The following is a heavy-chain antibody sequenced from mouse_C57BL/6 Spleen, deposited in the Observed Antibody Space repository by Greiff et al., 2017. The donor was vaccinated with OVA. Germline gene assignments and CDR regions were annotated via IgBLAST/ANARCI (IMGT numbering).Heavy chain of an antibody. CDR3: ARNGDYSNPFAY. Sequence: QVQLKESGPGLVQPSQSLSITCTVSGFSLTSYGVHWVRQSPGKGLEWLGVIWSGGSTDYNAAFISRLSISKDNSKSQVFFKMNSLQADDTAIYDCARNGDYSNPFAYWGQGTLVTVSA. CDR1: GFSLTSYG. J-gene: IGHJ3*01. CDR2: IWSGGST. V-gene: IGHV2-2*01. D-gene: IGHD2-5*01.